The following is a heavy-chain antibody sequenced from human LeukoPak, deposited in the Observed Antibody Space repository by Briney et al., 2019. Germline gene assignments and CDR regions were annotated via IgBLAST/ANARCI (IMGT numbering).Heavy chain of an antibody. Sequence: SVKVSCKASGATFSSSAISWVRQAPGQGLEWVGGAIPILGSTKYAQKFQDRVSITTDESTSTAYMELSSLRSEDTAVYYCARDDASATMGFDSWGQGTLVTVSS. CDR2: AIPILGST. CDR1: GATFSSSA. CDR3: ARDDASATMGFDS. J-gene: IGHJ5*01. D-gene: IGHD1-26*01. V-gene: IGHV1-69*05.